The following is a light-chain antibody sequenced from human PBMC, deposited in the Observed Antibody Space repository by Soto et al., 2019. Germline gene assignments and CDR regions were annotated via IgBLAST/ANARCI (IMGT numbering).Light chain of an antibody. V-gene: IGKV3-11*01. J-gene: IGKJ4*01. Sequence: EIVLTQSPATMSLSPGERATLSCRASQSVSSYLAWYQQKPGHAPRLLIYDASNRATGISARFSGSGSGTDFTLTNSSLEPEDFAVDYCQQRRNWLTFGGGTQVEIK. CDR1: QSVSSY. CDR2: DAS. CDR3: QQRRNWLT.